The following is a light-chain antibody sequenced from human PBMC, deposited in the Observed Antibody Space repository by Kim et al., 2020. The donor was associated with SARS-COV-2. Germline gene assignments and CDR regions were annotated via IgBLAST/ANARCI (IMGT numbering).Light chain of an antibody. V-gene: IGLV3-21*04. Sequence: SYELTQPPSVSVAPGKTARITCGGNNLGTKGVHWYQQKPGQAPVLAIYYDSDRRSGIPERFSGSMSGNTATLTISRVEAGDEADYYCQVWDSSSDRNWVFGGGTKLTVL. J-gene: IGLJ3*02. CDR1: NLGTKG. CDR2: YDS. CDR3: QVWDSSSDRNWV.